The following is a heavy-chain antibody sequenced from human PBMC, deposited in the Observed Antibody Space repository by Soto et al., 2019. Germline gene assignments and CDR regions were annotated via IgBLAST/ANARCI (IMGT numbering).Heavy chain of an antibody. V-gene: IGHV1-18*04. CDR1: GYTFTGYG. CDR2: ISAYNGNT. Sequence: ASVKVSCKASGYTFTGYGITWVRQAPGQGLQWMGWISAYNGNTNYAQKLQGRVTMTTDTSTSTAYMELRSLRSDDTAVYYCARNRALYSSSCPDYWGQGTLVTVSS. D-gene: IGHD6-13*01. J-gene: IGHJ4*02. CDR3: ARNRALYSSSCPDY.